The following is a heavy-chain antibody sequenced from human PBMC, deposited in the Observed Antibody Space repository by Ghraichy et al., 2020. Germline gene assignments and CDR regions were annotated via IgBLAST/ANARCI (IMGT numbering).Heavy chain of an antibody. V-gene: IGHV3-48*03. CDR2: ISGSGGTI. J-gene: IGHJ4*02. CDR3: ARLIAARPTLINN. Sequence: GGSLRLSCAVSGFTFSTFDMNWVRQAPGKGLQWVSYISGSGGTIYYADSVKGRFTISRDKSKNSLSLQMNSLRAEDTGVYYCARLIAARPTLINNWGQGTLVTVSS. CDR1: GFTFSTFD. D-gene: IGHD6-6*01.